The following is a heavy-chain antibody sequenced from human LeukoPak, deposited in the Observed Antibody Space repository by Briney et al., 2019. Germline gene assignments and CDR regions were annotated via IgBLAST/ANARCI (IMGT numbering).Heavy chain of an antibody. D-gene: IGHD1-26*01. CDR2: ISYDGSNK. V-gene: IGHV3-30*18. J-gene: IGHJ4*02. CDR1: GFTFSSYG. Sequence: GGSLRLSCAASGFTFSSYGMHWVRQAPGKGLEWVAVISYDGSNKCYADSVKGRFTISRDNSKNTLYLQMNSLRAEDTAVYYCAKGGSYPSGNFDYWGQGTLVTVSS. CDR3: AKGGSYPSGNFDY.